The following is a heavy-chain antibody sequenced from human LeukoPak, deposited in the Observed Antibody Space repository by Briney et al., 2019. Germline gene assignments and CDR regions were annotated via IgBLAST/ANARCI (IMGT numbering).Heavy chain of an antibody. CDR1: GYTFTDYY. CDR2: INPNSGDT. D-gene: IGHD2-2*01. Sequence: GASVKVSCKASGYTFTDYYLHWVRQAPGQGFEWMGWINPNSGDTNYAQELQGRVTMTRDTSISTAHMEMSRLRSDDTAVYYCARANFLYCSSTTCLFDYWGQGTLVTVSS. V-gene: IGHV1-2*02. CDR3: ARANFLYCSSTTCLFDY. J-gene: IGHJ4*02.